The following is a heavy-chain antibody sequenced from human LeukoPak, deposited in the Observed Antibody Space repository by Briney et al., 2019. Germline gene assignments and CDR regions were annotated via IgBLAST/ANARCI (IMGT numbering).Heavy chain of an antibody. Sequence: QPGGSLRLSCAASRFTFTRHAMSWVRQAPGKGLEWVSTTGLESVHTLCADSVQGRFTVSRDNSRNTLDLQMDNPTVDDTPIYYCVRGDDIGKHPTRAYYFDIWGQGTLVSVSS. CDR1: RFTFTRHA. CDR2: TGLESVHT. V-gene: IGHV3-23*01. D-gene: IGHD3-10*01. CDR3: VRGDDIGKHPTRAYYFDI. J-gene: IGHJ4*02.